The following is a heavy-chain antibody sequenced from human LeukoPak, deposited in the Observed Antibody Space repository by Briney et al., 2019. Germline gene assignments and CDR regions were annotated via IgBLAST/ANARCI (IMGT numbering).Heavy chain of an antibody. CDR2: IYYSGST. J-gene: IGHJ4*02. CDR1: GGSMSSYY. D-gene: IGHD5-18*01. V-gene: IGHV4-59*01. CDR3: ARGWGYSSSFDY. Sequence: PSETLSLTCTVSGGSMSSYYWSWIRQPPGKGLEWIGYIYYSGSTNYNPSLTSRVTISVDTSKNQFSLKLSSVTAADTAVYYCARGWGYSSSFDYRGQGTLVTVSS.